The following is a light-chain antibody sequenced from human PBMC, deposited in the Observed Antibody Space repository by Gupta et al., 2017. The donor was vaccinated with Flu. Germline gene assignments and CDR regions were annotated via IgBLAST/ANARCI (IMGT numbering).Light chain of an antibody. J-gene: IGLJ2*01. CDR3: SSYTSSNTPRVV. CDR1: ISDAGGYNY. V-gene: IGLV2-14*01. Sequence: QSALTQPASVSGSPGQSITISCTGTISDAGGYNYVSWYQQHPGKAPNLMIYEVSNRPSGVSNRFSGSKSGNTASLTISGLQAEDEADYYCSSYTSSNTPRVVFGGGTKLTGL. CDR2: EVS.